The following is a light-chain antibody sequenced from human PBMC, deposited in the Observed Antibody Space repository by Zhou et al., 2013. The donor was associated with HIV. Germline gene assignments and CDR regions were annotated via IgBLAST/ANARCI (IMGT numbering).Light chain of an antibody. CDR2: DVS. CDR1: SGDIGSYNF. J-gene: IGLJ1*01. V-gene: IGLV2-14*03. CDR3: SSYTSSSTPYV. Sequence: QSVLTQPASVSGSPGQSITISCAGTSGDIGSYNFVSWFLQHPGKAPKLMIYDVSNRPSGVSNRFSGSKSGNTASLTISGLQAEDEADYYCSSYTSSSTPYVFGTGTKVTVL.